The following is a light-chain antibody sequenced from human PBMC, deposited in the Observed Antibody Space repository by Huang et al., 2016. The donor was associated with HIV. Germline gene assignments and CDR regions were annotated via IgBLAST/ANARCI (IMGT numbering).Light chain of an antibody. CDR3: QHSYGTPRT. CDR1: QNIYEY. J-gene: IGKJ2*01. V-gene: IGKV1-39*01. CDR2: GAS. Sequence: GDTVTITCRAGQNIYEYLNWYQQIPGRAPNLRVYGASDRQTGVPSRFSGSGSGTRFTLTIISLQPEDSATYYCQHSYGTPRTFGQGTKLEI.